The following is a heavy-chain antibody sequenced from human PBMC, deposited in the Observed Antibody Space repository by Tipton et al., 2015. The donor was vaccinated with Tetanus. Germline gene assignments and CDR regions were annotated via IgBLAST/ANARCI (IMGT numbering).Heavy chain of an antibody. CDR1: GFTFSSYS. D-gene: IGHD3-22*01. CDR2: IRSSRSTI. J-gene: IGHJ4*02. Sequence: SLRLSCAASGFTFSSYSMNWVRQAPGKGLEWVSYIRSSRSTIYYANPVKGRFTISRDNARNSLYLQMNSLRDEETAVYYCASSGYYYDSSGFDYWGQGTLVTVSS. CDR3: ASSGYYYDSSGFDY. V-gene: IGHV3-48*02.